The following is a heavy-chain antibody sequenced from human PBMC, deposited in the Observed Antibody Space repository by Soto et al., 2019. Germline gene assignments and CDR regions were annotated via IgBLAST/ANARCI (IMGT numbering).Heavy chain of an antibody. CDR1: GGSISSGGYY. CDR3: ARVWGNYGSDYFDY. V-gene: IGHV4-31*03. J-gene: IGHJ4*02. CDR2: IYYSGST. Sequence: PSETLSLTCTVSGGSISSGGYYWSWIRQHPGKGLEWIGYIYYSGSTCYNPSLKSRVTISVDTSKNQFSLKLSSVTAADTAVYYCARVWGNYGSDYFDYWGQGTLVTVSS. D-gene: IGHD3-10*01.